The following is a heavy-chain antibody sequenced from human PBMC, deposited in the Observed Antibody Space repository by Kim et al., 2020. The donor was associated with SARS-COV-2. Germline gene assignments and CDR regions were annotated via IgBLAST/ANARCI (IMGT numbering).Heavy chain of an antibody. J-gene: IGHJ6*03. CDR1: GFTFSGSA. D-gene: IGHD4-4*01. CDR3: TRHHFVKATVTTYYYMAV. Sequence: GGSLRLSCAASGFTFSGSAMHWVRQASGKGLEWVCRIRSKANSYATAYSASGQGRFTISNDETKNTTYLQMNRLKNEATAVYYCTRHHFVKATVTTYYYMAVWGTGTTVTVSS. CDR2: IRSKANSYAT. V-gene: IGHV3-73*01.